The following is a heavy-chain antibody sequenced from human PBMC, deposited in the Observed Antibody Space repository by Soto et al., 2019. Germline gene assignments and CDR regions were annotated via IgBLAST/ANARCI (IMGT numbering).Heavy chain of an antibody. J-gene: IGHJ4*02. CDR3: ASFYCGGDCYSLLRY. V-gene: IGHV1-69*06. CDR2: IIPFLGTT. Sequence: QVQLVQSGTEVQKPGSSVKVSCKASGGTFSSYAITWVRQAPGQGLEWMGGIIPFLGTTYYAQKFQGRVTITADKSTSTAYMELSSLRPEDTAVYYCASFYCGGDCYSLLRYWGQGTLVTVSS. CDR1: GGTFSSYA. D-gene: IGHD2-21*02.